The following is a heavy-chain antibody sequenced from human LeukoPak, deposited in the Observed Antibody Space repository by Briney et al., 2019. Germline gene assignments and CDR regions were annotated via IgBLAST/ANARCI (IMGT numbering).Heavy chain of an antibody. J-gene: IGHJ4*02. CDR3: ARGGYNYGSVFDY. V-gene: IGHV3-48*01. Sequence: GGSLRLSCAASDSMSRRFKMNWVRQAPEKGLEWVSYISDDSSTIHYADSVKGRFTISRDNAENSLYLQMNSLRAEDTAVYYCARGGYNYGSVFDYWGQGTLVTVSS. D-gene: IGHD5-18*01. CDR2: ISDDSSTI. CDR1: DSMSRRFK.